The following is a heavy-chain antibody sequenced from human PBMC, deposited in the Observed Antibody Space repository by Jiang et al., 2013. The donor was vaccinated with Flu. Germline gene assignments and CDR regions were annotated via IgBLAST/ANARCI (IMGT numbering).Heavy chain of an antibody. J-gene: IGHJ4*02. CDR1: GYTFISHY. D-gene: IGHD2/OR15-2a*01. V-gene: IGHV1-46*04. CDR2: VDPSDGYT. Sequence: GAEVKKPGASVMVSCKASGYTFISHYMHWVRQAPGQGPEWMGAVDPSDGYTNYAQKLQGRVTMTRDTSTSTVYMELSSLRFDDTAVYYCARDPLWADSTAWYYFDYWGQGTLVTVSS. CDR3: ARDPLWADSTAWYYFDY.